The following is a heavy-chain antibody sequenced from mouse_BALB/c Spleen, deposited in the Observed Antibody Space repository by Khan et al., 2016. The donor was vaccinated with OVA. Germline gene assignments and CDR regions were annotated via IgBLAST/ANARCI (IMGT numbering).Heavy chain of an antibody. CDR2: IANKADGYRT. V-gene: IGHV7-3*02. CDR3: ARDQVGSYFDY. Sequence: EVELVESGGGLVQPGGSLRLSCVISGFTFTDYYMTWVRQPPGEALEWLGFIANKADGYRTEYSASVKGRFTISRDTSQNILYLQMTTLRAEDSATYYCARDQVGSYFDYWGQGTTLTVS. J-gene: IGHJ2*01. CDR1: GFTFTDYY. D-gene: IGHD4-1*02.